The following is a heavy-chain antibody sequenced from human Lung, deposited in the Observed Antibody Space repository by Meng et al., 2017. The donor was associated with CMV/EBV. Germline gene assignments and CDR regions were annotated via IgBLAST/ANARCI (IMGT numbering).Heavy chain of an antibody. CDR1: GGTFSNYA. CDR2: IITLFGTA. CDR3: AGGPADRRGIVLVTAALGAFDV. V-gene: IGHV1-69*05. D-gene: IGHD2-8*02. J-gene: IGHJ3*01. Sequence: SVXVSXXASGGTFSNYAVTWVRQAPGQGLEWMGGIITLFGTADYAQKFQGRVTITTDESTSIAYMELSSLKSEDTAVYFCAGGPADRRGIVLVTAALGAFDVWGQGTRVTVSS.